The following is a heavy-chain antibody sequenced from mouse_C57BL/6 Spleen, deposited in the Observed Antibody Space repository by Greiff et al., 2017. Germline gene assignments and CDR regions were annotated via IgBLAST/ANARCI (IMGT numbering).Heavy chain of an antibody. CDR2: ISGGGGNT. J-gene: IGHJ4*01. CDR1: GFTFSSYT. CDR3: ARQDGYYGAMDY. V-gene: IGHV5-9*01. Sequence: MLVESGGGLVKPGGSLKLSCAASGFTFSSYTMSWVRQTPEKRLEWVATISGGGGNTYYPDSVKGRFTISRDNAKNTLYLQMSSLRSEDTALYYCARQDGYYGAMDYWGQGTSVTVSS. D-gene: IGHD2-3*01.